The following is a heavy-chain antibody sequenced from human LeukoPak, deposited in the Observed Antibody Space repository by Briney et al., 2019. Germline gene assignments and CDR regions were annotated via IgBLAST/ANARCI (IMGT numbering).Heavy chain of an antibody. D-gene: IGHD3-22*01. CDR2: ISGSGGST. CDR1: GFTFSSYA. Sequence: PGGSLRLSCAASGFTFSSYAMSWVRQAPGKGLEWVSAISGSGGSTYYADSVKGRFTISRDNSKNTLYLQMNSLRAEDTAAYYCAKDQPTTSGYKYGYFDYWGQGTLVTVSS. J-gene: IGHJ4*02. CDR3: AKDQPTTSGYKYGYFDY. V-gene: IGHV3-23*01.